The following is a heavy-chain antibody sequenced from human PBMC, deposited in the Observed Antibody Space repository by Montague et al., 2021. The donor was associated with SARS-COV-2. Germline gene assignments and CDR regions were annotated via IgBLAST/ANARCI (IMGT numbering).Heavy chain of an antibody. Sequence: SETLSPTCAVSAGSIRDYYWSWIRQPAGKGLEWIGRIYTTGSSDYRPSLQSRVTISVDTSKNQVSLRLMSVTAADTALYYCARERSYLYWYFDLWGRGTLVTVSS. CDR1: AGSIRDYY. J-gene: IGHJ2*01. CDR3: ARERSYLYWYFDL. V-gene: IGHV4-4*07. CDR2: IYTTGSS.